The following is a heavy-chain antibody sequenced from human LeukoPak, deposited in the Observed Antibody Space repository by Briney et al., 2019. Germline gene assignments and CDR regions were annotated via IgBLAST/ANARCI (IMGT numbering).Heavy chain of an antibody. CDR3: AKGEVVVPAASDY. CDR1: GFTFSSYA. CDR2: ISGSGGST. V-gene: IGHV3-23*01. D-gene: IGHD2-2*01. J-gene: IGHJ4*02. Sequence: PGGSLRLSCAASGFTFSSYAMSWVRQAPGKGLEWVSAISGSGGSTYYADSVKGRFTISRDNSKDTLYLQMNSLRAEDTAVYYCAKGEVVVPAASDYWGQGTLVTVSS.